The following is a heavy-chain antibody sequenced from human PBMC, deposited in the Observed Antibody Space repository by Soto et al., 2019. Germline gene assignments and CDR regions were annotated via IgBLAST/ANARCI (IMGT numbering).Heavy chain of an antibody. D-gene: IGHD4-4*01. J-gene: IGHJ4*02. CDR1: GFTFSSYS. CDR3: ARDTEMATVLFDY. Sequence: GGSLRLSCAASGFTFSSYSMNWVRQAPGKGLEWVSSISSSSYIYYADSVKGRFTISRDNAKNSLYLQMNSLRAEDTAVYYCARDTEMATVLFDYWGQGTLVTVSS. CDR2: ISSSSYI. V-gene: IGHV3-21*01.